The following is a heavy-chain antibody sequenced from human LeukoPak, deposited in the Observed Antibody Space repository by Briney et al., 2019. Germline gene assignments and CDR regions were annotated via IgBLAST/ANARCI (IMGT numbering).Heavy chain of an antibody. CDR2: ISAYNGNT. V-gene: IGHV1-18*04. CDR1: GYAFTSYG. CDR3: ARDRAGTTGNWFDP. Sequence: GASVKVSCKASGYAFTSYGISWVRQAPGQGLEWMGWISAYNGNTNYAQKLQGRVTMTTDTSTSTAYMELRSLRSDDTAVYYCARDRAGTTGNWFDPWGQGTLVTVSS. D-gene: IGHD1-1*01. J-gene: IGHJ5*02.